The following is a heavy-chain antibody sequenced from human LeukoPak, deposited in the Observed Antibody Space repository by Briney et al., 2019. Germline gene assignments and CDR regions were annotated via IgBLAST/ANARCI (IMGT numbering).Heavy chain of an antibody. V-gene: IGHV3-72*01. CDR2: SRNKASSYTT. D-gene: IGHD1/OR15-1a*01. J-gene: IGHJ6*02. CDR1: GLRSSNHT. CDR3: GRIAINANNGMDV. Sequence: GGPCSLSCEPSGLRSSNHTTDWVGQSPGRGLRGVAGSRNKASSYTTEFAASVEGRFTISRDVSESSLYLQMNSLRTEDTAVYYCGRIAINANNGMDVWGQGTTVTVSS.